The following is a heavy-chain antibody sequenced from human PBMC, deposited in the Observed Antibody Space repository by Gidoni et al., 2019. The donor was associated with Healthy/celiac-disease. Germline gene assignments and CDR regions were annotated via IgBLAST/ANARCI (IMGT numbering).Heavy chain of an antibody. J-gene: IGHJ4*02. D-gene: IGHD5-12*01. CDR1: GFTFSSYW. Sequence: EVQLVEPGVGLAQPGGSLRRSCSGSGFTFSSYWMSWGRQAPGKGLEWVAKLTQDGSEKYYVDYVKGRFTSSRDNAKNSLYLQMNSMRAEDTAVYYCAREPDGYTGVYFDYWGQGTMVTVSS. V-gene: IGHV3-7*01. CDR3: AREPDGYTGVYFDY. CDR2: LTQDGSEK.